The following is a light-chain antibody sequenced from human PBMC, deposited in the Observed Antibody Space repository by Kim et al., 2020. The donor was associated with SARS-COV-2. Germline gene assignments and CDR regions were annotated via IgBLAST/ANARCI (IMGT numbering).Light chain of an antibody. Sequence: SVGDRVTVTCRASQGISSYLAWFQQKPGQVPKRLIYAASTLQSGVPSRFSGSGSGTEFTLTISSLQPEDFATYYCLQHDSYPLTFGGGTKVDIK. J-gene: IGKJ4*01. CDR3: LQHDSYPLT. CDR2: AAS. CDR1: QGISSY. V-gene: IGKV1-17*03.